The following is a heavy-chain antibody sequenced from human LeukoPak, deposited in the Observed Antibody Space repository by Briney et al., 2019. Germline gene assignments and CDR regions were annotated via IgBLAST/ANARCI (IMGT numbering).Heavy chain of an antibody. D-gene: IGHD3-16*01. Sequence: GGSLRLSCPASGFTSTNAWLSWVRQAPGKGLEWVGRIKSETSGGTTDYAAPVKGRFTISRDDSQNTLFLQMNSLKTEDTAVYYCTTGATYSPGAFDIWGQGTMVTVSS. J-gene: IGHJ3*02. CDR1: GFTSTNAW. CDR3: TTGATYSPGAFDI. CDR2: IKSETSGGTT. V-gene: IGHV3-15*01.